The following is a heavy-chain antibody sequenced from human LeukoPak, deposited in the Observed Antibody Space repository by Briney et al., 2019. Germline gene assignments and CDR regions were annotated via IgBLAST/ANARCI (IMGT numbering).Heavy chain of an antibody. CDR1: GFTFSSYW. CDR2: IKQDGSEK. Sequence: PGGSLRLSCAVSGFTFSSYWMSWVRQAPGKRLEWVANIKQDGSEKYYVDSVKGRFTISRDNTKSSLYLQMNSLRDEDTAVYYCARDIGDCSSLSCYNHYYYMDVWGKGTTVTVSS. CDR3: ARDIGDCSSLSCYNHYYYMDV. J-gene: IGHJ6*03. D-gene: IGHD2-2*02. V-gene: IGHV3-7*01.